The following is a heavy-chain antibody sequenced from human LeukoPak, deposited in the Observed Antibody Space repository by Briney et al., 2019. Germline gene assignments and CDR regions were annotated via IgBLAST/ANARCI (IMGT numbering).Heavy chain of an antibody. CDR2: IRSKANSYAT. V-gene: IGHV3-73*01. CDR1: GVTFSGST. D-gene: IGHD1-26*01. J-gene: IGHJ3*02. CDR3: TTGNYYLFDAFDI. Sequence: GGSLRLSCAASGVTFSGSTMHWVRQASGKGLEWVGRIRSKANSYATAYAASVKGRFTISRDDSKNTAYLQMNSLRTEDTAVYYCTTGNYYLFDAFDIWGQGATVTVSS.